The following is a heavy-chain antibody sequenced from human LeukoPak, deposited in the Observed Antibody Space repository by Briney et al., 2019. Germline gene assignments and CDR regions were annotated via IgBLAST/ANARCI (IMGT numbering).Heavy chain of an antibody. CDR1: GFTFSDYY. J-gene: IGHJ6*03. CDR3: ARAYYDFWSGYQKYYYYYMDV. V-gene: IGHV3-11*01. Sequence: GGSLRLSCAASGFTFSDYYMSWIRQAPGKGLEWVSYISSSGSTIYYADSVKGRFTISRDNAKNSLYLQMNSLRAEDTAVYYCARAYYDFWSGYQKYYYYYMDVWGKGTTVTVSS. CDR2: ISSSGSTI. D-gene: IGHD3-3*01.